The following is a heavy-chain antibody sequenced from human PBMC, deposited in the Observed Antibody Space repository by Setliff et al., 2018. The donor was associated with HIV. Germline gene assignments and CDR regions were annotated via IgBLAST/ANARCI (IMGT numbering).Heavy chain of an antibody. CDR1: GGSASNSRYY. D-gene: IGHD2-2*01. CDR3: ARVRLRVPPSIFDY. CDR2: IHYNEKT. Sequence: TLSLTCTVSGGSASNSRYYWAWIRQPPGKGLEYIGSIHYNEKTYYNPTLKSRVTISTDTSKNQFSLRLNSVTAADTAVYYCARVRLRVPPSIFDYWGQGALVTVSS. V-gene: IGHV4-39*07. J-gene: IGHJ4*02.